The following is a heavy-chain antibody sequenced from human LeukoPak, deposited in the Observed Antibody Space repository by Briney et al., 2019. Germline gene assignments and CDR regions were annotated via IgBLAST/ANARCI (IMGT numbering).Heavy chain of an antibody. J-gene: IGHJ3*02. V-gene: IGHV3-48*01. CDR3: ARGGRYSGYDYSAFDI. Sequence: GGSLRLSCVASGFSFSSYSVNWVRQAPGKGLEWVSYISSSSSTIDYADSVKGRFTISRDNDKNSLYLQMNGLRAEDTAVYYCARGGRYSGYDYSAFDIWGQGTVVTVSS. CDR2: ISSSSSTI. D-gene: IGHD5-12*01. CDR1: GFSFSSYS.